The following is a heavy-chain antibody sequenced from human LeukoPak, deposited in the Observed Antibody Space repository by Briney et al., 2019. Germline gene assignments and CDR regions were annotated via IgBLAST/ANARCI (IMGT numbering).Heavy chain of an antibody. CDR3: ASKANVLLWFGELLSGDY. V-gene: IGHV4-39*01. CDR2: IYYSGST. CDR1: GVSISSSGYY. Sequence: PSEALSLTCTVSGVSISSSGYYWGWIRQPPGKGLEWIGSIYYSGSTYYNPSLKSRVTISVDTSKNQFSLKLSSVTAADTAVYYCASKANVLLWFGELLSGDYWGQGTLVTVSS. D-gene: IGHD3-10*01. J-gene: IGHJ4*02.